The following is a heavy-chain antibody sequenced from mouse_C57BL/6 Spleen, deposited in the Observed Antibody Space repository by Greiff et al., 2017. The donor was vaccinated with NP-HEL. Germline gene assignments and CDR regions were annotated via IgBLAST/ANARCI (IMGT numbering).Heavy chain of an antibody. CDR1: GYTFPSYT. V-gene: IGHV1-4*01. CDR3: ARWLEVYAMDY. CDR2: INPSSGYT. D-gene: IGHD2-2*01. Sequence: QVQLQQSGAELARPGASVKMSCKASGYTFPSYTMHWVKQRPGQGLEWIGYINPSSGYTKYNQKFKDKATLTADKSSSTAYMQLSRLTSEDSAVYYCARWLEVYAMDYWGQGTSVTVSS. J-gene: IGHJ4*01.